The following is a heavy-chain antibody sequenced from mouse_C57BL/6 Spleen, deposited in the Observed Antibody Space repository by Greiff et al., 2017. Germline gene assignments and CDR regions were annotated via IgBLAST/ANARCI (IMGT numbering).Heavy chain of an antibody. J-gene: IGHJ3*01. CDR2: ISSGGDYI. Sequence: EVKLMESGEGLVKPGGSLKLSCAASGFTFSSYAMSWVRQTPEKRLEWVAYISSGGDYIYYADTVKGRFTISRDNARNTLYLQMSSLKSEDTAMYYCTRGREGGYYGWFAYWGQGTLVTVSA. CDR3: TRGREGGYYGWFAY. D-gene: IGHD2-3*01. V-gene: IGHV5-9-1*02. CDR1: GFTFSSYA.